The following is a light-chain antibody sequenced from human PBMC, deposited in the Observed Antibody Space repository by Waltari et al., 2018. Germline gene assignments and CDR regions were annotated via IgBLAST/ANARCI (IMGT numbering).Light chain of an antibody. Sequence: EIVLTQSPATLSLSPGERATLSCRARQSVSYYLDWYQQKPGQAPRLLIYDATNRATDIPARFSGSGSRTDFTLTISSLEPEDFVVYFCHQRSDWPPVFGGGTKEEIK. CDR2: DAT. CDR3: HQRSDWPPV. V-gene: IGKV3-11*01. J-gene: IGKJ4*01. CDR1: QSVSYY.